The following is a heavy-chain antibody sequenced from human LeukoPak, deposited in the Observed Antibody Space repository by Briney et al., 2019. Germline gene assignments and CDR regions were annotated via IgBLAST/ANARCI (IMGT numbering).Heavy chain of an antibody. D-gene: IGHD3-10*01. CDR1: EFIFSDYW. Sequence: GGSLRLSCVASEFIFSDYWMSWVRQAPGKGLEWVANIKQGGREEKYVGSVKGRFAISRDDAKSTLYLQMDSLSRDDTAVYYCTRDNGGWFDSWGRGTLVTVSS. V-gene: IGHV3-7*03. CDR2: IKQGGREE. J-gene: IGHJ5*01. CDR3: TRDNGGWFDS.